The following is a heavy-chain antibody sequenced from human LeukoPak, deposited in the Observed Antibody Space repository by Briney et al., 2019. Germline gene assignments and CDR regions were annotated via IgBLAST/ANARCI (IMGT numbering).Heavy chain of an antibody. J-gene: IGHJ4*02. V-gene: IGHV4-39*07. Sequence: PSETLSLTCTVSGDSISGSSYFWAWVRQPPGKGLEWIGRIYSSGNTNYNPSLKSRVSISIDTSKNQFSLRLSSVTAADTALYYCARRSTVLTANYEYWGQGTLVTVSA. CDR2: IYSSGNT. CDR1: GDSISGSSYF. D-gene: IGHD4-23*01. CDR3: ARRSTVLTANYEY.